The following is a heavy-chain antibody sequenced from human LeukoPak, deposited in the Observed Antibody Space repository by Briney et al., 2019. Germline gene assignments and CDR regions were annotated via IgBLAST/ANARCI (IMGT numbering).Heavy chain of an antibody. J-gene: IGHJ4*02. Sequence: SETLSLTCAVYGGSFSGYYWSWIRQPPGKGLEWIGEINHSGSTNYNPSLKSRVTISVDTSKNQFSLKLSSVTAADTAVYYCARGHGGHDYWGQGTLATVSS. D-gene: IGHD4-23*01. CDR3: ARGHGGHDY. CDR2: INHSGST. CDR1: GGSFSGYY. V-gene: IGHV4-34*01.